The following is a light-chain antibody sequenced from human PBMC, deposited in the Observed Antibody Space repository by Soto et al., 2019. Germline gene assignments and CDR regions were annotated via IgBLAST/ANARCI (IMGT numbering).Light chain of an antibody. Sequence: EFVLTQSPGTLSLSPGERATLSCRASQTVRNNYLAWYQQKPGQAPRLLIYDASSRATGTPDRFSGGGSGTDFTLTITRLAPEDFAVYYCQQYDSSPITFGQGTRLEI. CDR2: DAS. V-gene: IGKV3-20*01. J-gene: IGKJ5*01. CDR1: QTVRNNY. CDR3: QQYDSSPIT.